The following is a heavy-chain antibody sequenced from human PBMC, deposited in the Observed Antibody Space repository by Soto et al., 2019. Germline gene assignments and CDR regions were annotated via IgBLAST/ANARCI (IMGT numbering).Heavy chain of an antibody. Sequence: ASVKVSCKASGYTFTSYYMHWVRQAPGQGLEWMGIINPSGGSTSYAQKFQGRVTMTRDASTSTVHMELSSLRSEETAVYYCARSGLGYCSGGSCYPNWFDPWGQGTLVTVSS. CDR3: ARSGLGYCSGGSCYPNWFDP. V-gene: IGHV1-46*01. CDR1: GYTFTSYY. D-gene: IGHD2-15*01. J-gene: IGHJ5*02. CDR2: INPSGGST.